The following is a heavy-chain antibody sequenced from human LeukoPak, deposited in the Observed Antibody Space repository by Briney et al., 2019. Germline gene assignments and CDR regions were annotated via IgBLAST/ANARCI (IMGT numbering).Heavy chain of an antibody. V-gene: IGHV3-21*01. J-gene: IGHJ4*02. CDR2: ISGRGGYI. CDR1: GFTFSSYA. D-gene: IGHD1-1*01. Sequence: TGGSLRLSCAASGFTFSSYAMSWVRQAPGKGLEWVSGISGRGGYIYYADSVKGRFTISRDNAKNSLYLQMNSLRAEDTAVYYCATLKRTGTPYYFDYWGQGTLVTVSS. CDR3: ATLKRTGTPYYFDY.